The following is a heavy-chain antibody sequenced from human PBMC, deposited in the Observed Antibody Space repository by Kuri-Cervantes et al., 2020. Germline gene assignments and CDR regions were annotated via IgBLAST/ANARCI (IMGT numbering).Heavy chain of an antibody. CDR2: ISSSSSYI. CDR1: GFTFSDYY. Sequence: GGSLRLSCAASGFTFSDYYMSWIRQAPGKGLEWVSYISSSSSYIYYADSVKGRFTISRDNAKNSLYLQINRLRPEDTAIYYCARDSGIFLAPLDYFDYWGQGTLVTVSS. J-gene: IGHJ4*02. CDR3: ARDSGIFLAPLDYFDY. V-gene: IGHV3-11*06. D-gene: IGHD2-15*01.